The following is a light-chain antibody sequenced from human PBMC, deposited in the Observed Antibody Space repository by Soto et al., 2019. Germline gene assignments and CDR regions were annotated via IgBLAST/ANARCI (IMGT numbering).Light chain of an antibody. V-gene: IGKV3-15*01. CDR3: QQSNNWRIT. J-gene: IGKJ5*01. CDR1: QSVRRD. Sequence: EIVMTHSPTTLSLSPWLRSTPTATASQSVRRDLAWYQQKPGQAPRFFIYGASTRATDIPARFSGIASGTECTITISSLRTEDGALYDGQQSNNWRITFGQGTRLEIK. CDR2: GAS.